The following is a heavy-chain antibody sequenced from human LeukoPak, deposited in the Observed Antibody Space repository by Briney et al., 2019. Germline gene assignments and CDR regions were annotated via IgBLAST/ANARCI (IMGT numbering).Heavy chain of an antibody. CDR1: GGSISSYY. Sequence: SETLSLTCTVSGGSISSYYWSWIRQPPGKGLEWIGYIYYSGSTNYSPSLKSRVTISVDTSKNQFSLKLSSVTAADTAVYYCARQGYSAYEILDYWGRETLATVSP. CDR2: IYYSGST. J-gene: IGHJ4*02. D-gene: IGHD5-12*01. V-gene: IGHV4-59*08. CDR3: ARQGYSAYEILDY.